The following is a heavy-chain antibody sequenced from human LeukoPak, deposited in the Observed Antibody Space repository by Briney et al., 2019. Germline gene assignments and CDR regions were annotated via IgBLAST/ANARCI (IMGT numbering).Heavy chain of an antibody. J-gene: IGHJ4*02. CDR1: GFIFSHHG. CDR2: IRADAITT. V-gene: IGHV3-23*01. Sequence: PGGSLRLSCATSGFIFSHHGMNWVRQAPGKGLEWVSGIRADAITTYYADSVRGRFTISRDNSKNTLYLQMNSLRAEETAIYYCAKSGYSSRWYGRARSGYFDYWGQGTLVTVSS. CDR3: AKSGYSSRWYGRARSGYFDY. D-gene: IGHD6-13*01.